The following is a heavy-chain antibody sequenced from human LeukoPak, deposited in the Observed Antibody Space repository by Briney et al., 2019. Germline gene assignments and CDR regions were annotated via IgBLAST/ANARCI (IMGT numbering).Heavy chain of an antibody. CDR2: ISYDGSNK. V-gene: IGHV3-30*18. CDR1: GYTFTGYY. CDR3: AKDHPAPFDY. J-gene: IGHJ4*02. Sequence: SCKASGYTFTGYYMHWVRQAPGKGLEWVAVISYDGSNKYYADSVKGRFTISRDNSKNTLYLQMNSLRAEDTAVYYCAKDHPAPFDYWGQGTLVTVSS.